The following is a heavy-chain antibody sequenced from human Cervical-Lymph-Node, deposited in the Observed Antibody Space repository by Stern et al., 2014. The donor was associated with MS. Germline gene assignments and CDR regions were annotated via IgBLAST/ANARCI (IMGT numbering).Heavy chain of an antibody. V-gene: IGHV3-30*03. D-gene: IGHD2-8*01. CDR1: GFTFSSYG. CDR2: ISYDGNHT. CDR3: ARDYEDTSMLFDH. J-gene: IGHJ4*02. Sequence: MQLVESGGAVVQPGRSLRLSCAASGFTFSSYGMHWVRQAPGKGLEWVTVISYDGNHTFEAASVKARFPSSRDNYNNTLHLQTNSVTPDDTAIYYCARDYEDTSMLFDHWGQGTLVTVSS.